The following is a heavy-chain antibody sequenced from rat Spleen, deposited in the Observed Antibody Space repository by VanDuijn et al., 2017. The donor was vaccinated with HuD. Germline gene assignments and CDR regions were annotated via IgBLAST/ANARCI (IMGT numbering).Heavy chain of an antibody. D-gene: IGHD4-4*01. CDR2: ISYSGST. CDR1: GHSITSNF. J-gene: IGHJ2*01. CDR3: ARSQGNSGSEVWFAY. V-gene: IGHV3-1*01. Sequence: EVQLQESGPGLVKPSQSLSLTCSVTGHSITSNFWGWIRKFPGNKMEWMGYISYSGSTSYSPSLSSRISITRDTSKNQFFLQLNSVTTEDTATYYCARSQGNSGSEVWFAYWGQGVMVTVSS.